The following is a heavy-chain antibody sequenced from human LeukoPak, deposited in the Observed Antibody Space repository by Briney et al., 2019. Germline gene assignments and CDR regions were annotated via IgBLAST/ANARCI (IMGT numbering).Heavy chain of an antibody. D-gene: IGHD3-22*01. J-gene: IGHJ4*02. CDR1: GYTFTSYA. CDR2: INAGNGNT. Sequence: ASVKVSCKASGYTFTSYAMHWVRQAPGQRLEWMGWINAGNGNTKYSQEFQGRVTITRDTSASTAYMELSSLRSEDMAVYYCARSYGRHYYDSSGYYLYYWGQGTLVTVSS. CDR3: ARSYGRHYYDSSGYYLYY. V-gene: IGHV1-3*03.